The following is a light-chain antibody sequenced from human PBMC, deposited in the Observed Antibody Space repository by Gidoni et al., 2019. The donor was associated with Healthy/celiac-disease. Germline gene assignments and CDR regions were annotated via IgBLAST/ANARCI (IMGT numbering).Light chain of an antibody. J-gene: IGLJ3*02. Sequence: QSVLTQPPSVSGPPGQRVTISCTGSSSNIGAGYDLHWYQQLPGTAPKLLIYGNSNRPSGVPDRFSGSKSGTSASLAITGLQAEDEADYYCQSYDSSLSGSGVFGGGTKLTVL. CDR3: QSYDSSLSGSGV. V-gene: IGLV1-40*01. CDR1: SSNIGAGYD. CDR2: GNS.